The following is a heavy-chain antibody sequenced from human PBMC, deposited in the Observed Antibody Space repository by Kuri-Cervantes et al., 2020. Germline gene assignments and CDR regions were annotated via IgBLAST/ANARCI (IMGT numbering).Heavy chain of an antibody. Sequence: KVSCKASGGTFSSYAISWVRQAPGQGLEWMGITYPGDSDTRYSPSFQGQVTISADKSISTAYLQWSSLKASDTAMYYCARHKYSSGWSHFDYWGQGTLVTVSS. J-gene: IGHJ4*02. CDR1: GGTFSSYA. CDR3: ARHKYSSGWSHFDY. D-gene: IGHD6-19*01. V-gene: IGHV5-51*01. CDR2: TYPGDSDT.